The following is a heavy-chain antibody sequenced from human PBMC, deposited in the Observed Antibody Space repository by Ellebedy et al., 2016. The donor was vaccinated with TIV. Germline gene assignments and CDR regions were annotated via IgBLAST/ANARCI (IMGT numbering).Heavy chain of an antibody. Sequence: ASVKVSCKASGGTFSSYAISWVRQAPGQGLEWMGGIIPTFGPTSIAQKFQGRVTITADESTSTAYMELSSLRSEDTAIYYCARHLGYCRGGMCYSAEYFQHWGQGSLVIVSS. CDR3: ARHLGYCRGGMCYSAEYFQH. CDR2: IIPTFGPT. CDR1: GGTFSSYA. D-gene: IGHD2-15*01. V-gene: IGHV1-69*13. J-gene: IGHJ1*01.